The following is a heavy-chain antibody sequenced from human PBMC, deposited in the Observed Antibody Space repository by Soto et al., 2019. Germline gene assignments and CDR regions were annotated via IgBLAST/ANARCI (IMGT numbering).Heavy chain of an antibody. V-gene: IGHV3-74*01. Sequence: EVQLAESGGGLLQPGGSLRLSCAASGFTFSTYWMHWVRQAPGKGLVWVSRIKTDGSVTTYADSVKGRFTISRDNAKNTLYLQMNTLRAEDTAVYYCARDLGGSHDYWGRGTLVTVSS. CDR2: IKTDGSVT. D-gene: IGHD3-16*01. CDR1: GFTFSTYW. J-gene: IGHJ4*02. CDR3: ARDLGGSHDY.